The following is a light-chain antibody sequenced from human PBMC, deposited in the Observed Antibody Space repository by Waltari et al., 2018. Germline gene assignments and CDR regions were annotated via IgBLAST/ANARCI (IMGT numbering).Light chain of an antibody. Sequence: QSVLTQPPSASGTPGQRVTISCSGSSSNIGINYVYWYQQLPGTAPKLLIYRNNQRPSGVPDRFSGSKSGTSASLALSGLRSEDEADYYCAAWDDSLSGWVFGGGTKLTVL. J-gene: IGLJ3*02. CDR3: AAWDDSLSGWV. V-gene: IGLV1-47*01. CDR1: SSNIGINY. CDR2: RNN.